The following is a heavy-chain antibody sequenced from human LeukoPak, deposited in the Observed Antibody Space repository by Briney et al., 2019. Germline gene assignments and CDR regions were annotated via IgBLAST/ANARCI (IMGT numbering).Heavy chain of an antibody. CDR1: GFTFSSSA. D-gene: IGHD3-10*01. J-gene: IGHJ4*02. Sequence: GGSLRLSCAASGFTFSSSAMSWVRQAPGKGLEWVSVITGDTGGTYYADSVKGRFTISRDNSKNTLSLQMNSLRAEDTAVYYCAKDAVAPGSGGDYFDYWGQGTLVTVSS. V-gene: IGHV3-23*01. CDR2: ITGDTGGT. CDR3: AKDAVAPGSGGDYFDY.